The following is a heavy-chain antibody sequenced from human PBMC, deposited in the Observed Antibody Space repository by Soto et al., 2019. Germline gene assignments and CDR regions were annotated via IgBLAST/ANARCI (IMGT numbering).Heavy chain of an antibody. CDR1: GFTFSSHA. CDR3: AKNRDGYYYTGTDV. J-gene: IGHJ6*02. CDR2: ISGTGIST. V-gene: IGHV3-23*01. Sequence: EVQLLESGGDLVQPGGSLRLSCAASGFTFSSHAISWVRQAPGKGLEWVSAISGTGISTFYADSVKGRFTISRDNSKNTLYLQMNSLSVEDTAIYYCAKNRDGYYYTGTDVWGQGTTVTVSS.